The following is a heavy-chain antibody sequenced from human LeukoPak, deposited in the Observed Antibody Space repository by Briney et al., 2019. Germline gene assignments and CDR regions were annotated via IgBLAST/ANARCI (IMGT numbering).Heavy chain of an antibody. J-gene: IGHJ4*01. Sequence: GGSLRLSCAASGFTFSSYGMHWVRQAPGKGLEWVAVISYDGSNKYYADSVKGRFTISRDNSKNTLYLQMNSLRAEDTAVYYCARDRGAYCGGDCYLGFDYWGRGTLVTVSS. V-gene: IGHV3-30*03. CDR1: GFTFSSYG. D-gene: IGHD2-21*02. CDR3: ARDRGAYCGGDCYLGFDY. CDR2: ISYDGSNK.